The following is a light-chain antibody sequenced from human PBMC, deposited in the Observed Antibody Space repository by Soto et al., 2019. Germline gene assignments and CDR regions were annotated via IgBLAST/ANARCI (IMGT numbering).Light chain of an antibody. J-gene: IGKJ2*01. Sequence: DIQMTQSPSTLSASVGDRVTITCRASQSISSWLAWYQQKPGKAPNLLIYKASSLESGVPSRFSGSGSGTEFTLTISSLRPYAFANYYCLQSNSSPPDTFGQGTNLEIK. CDR3: LQSNSSPPDT. CDR2: KAS. V-gene: IGKV1-5*03. CDR1: QSISSW.